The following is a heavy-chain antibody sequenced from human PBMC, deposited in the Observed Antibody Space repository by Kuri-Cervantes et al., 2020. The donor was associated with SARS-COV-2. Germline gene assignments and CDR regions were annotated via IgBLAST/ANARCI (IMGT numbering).Heavy chain of an antibody. D-gene: IGHD3-3*01. Sequence: GESLKISCAASGFTFSSYAMHWVRQAPGKGLEYVSAISSNGGSTYYANSVKGRFTISRDNSKNTLYLQMGSLRAEGMAVYYCAREGHYDFWSGPFDYWGQGTLVTVSS. V-gene: IGHV3-64*01. CDR2: ISSNGGST. CDR1: GFTFSSYA. J-gene: IGHJ4*02. CDR3: AREGHYDFWSGPFDY.